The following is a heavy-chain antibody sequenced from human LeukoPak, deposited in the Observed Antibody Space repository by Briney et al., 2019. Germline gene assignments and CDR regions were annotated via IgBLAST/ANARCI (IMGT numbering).Heavy chain of an antibody. CDR3: ARDLLGFG. CDR2: ISSSSSTI. Sequence: GRSLRLSCAASGFTFSSYSMNWVRQAPGKGLEWVSYISSSSSTIYYADSVKGRFTISRDNAKNSLYLQMNSLRAEDTAVYYCARDLLGFGWGQGTLVTVSS. J-gene: IGHJ4*02. CDR1: GFTFSSYS. V-gene: IGHV3-48*01. D-gene: IGHD2-8*02.